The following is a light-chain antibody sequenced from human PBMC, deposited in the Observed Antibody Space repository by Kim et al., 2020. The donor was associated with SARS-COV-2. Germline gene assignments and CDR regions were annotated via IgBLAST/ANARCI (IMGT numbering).Light chain of an antibody. CDR1: QSISNK. CDR2: GAS. Sequence: IVMAQSPAPASVSPGERVTLSCRASQSISNKLAWYQQKPGQAPRLLIYGASTRATGIPARFSGSGSGTEFTLDISSLQSEDFAVYYCQQYNNWPPVTFGGGTKVEIK. V-gene: IGKV3-15*01. CDR3: QQYNNWPPVT. J-gene: IGKJ4*01.